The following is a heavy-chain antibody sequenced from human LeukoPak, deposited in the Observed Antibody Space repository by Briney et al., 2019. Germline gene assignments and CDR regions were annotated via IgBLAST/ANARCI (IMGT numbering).Heavy chain of an antibody. Sequence: PSQTLSLTCTVSGGSISSGSYYWSWIRQPAGKGLEWNGRIYTSGSTNYNPSLKSRVTISVDTSKNQFSLKLSSVTAADTAVYYCARGRETQDAFDIWGQGTMVTVSS. D-gene: IGHD1-26*01. J-gene: IGHJ3*02. V-gene: IGHV4-61*02. CDR3: ARGRETQDAFDI. CDR2: IYTSGST. CDR1: GGSISSGSYY.